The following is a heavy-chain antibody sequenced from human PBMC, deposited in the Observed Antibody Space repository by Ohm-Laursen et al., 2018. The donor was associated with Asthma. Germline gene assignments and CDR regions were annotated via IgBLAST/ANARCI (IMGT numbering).Heavy chain of an antibody. Sequence: SLRLSCAASGFTFSSYSMHWVRQAPGKGLEWVAVIAYDGSSKYYADSVKGRFTASRDNSKNTVYLQMNSLRAEDTAVYYCAKDSSEVVAADEYWGQGTLVTVSS. CDR3: AKDSSEVVAADEY. D-gene: IGHD2-15*01. J-gene: IGHJ4*02. V-gene: IGHV3-30-3*01. CDR1: GFTFSSYS. CDR2: IAYDGSSK.